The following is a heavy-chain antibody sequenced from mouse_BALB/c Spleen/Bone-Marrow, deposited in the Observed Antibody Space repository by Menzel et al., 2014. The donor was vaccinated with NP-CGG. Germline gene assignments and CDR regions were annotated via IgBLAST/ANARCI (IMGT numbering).Heavy chain of an antibody. V-gene: IGHV11-2*02. CDR2: INADGSAI. J-gene: IGHJ2*01. CDR3: MRYGGYYFDY. Sequence: DVQLVESGGGLVQPGGSRGLSCEGSGFTFSGFWMSWVRQTPGKTLEWIGEINADGSAINYAPSIKDRFTIFRDNDKSTLYLQMNNVRSEDTATYFCMRYGGYYFDYWGQGTTLTVSS. CDR1: GFTFSGFW.